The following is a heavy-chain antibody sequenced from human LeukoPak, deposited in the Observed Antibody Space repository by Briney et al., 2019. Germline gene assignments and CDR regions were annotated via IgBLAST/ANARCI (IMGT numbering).Heavy chain of an antibody. V-gene: IGHV3-30-3*01. CDR1: GFSFSVCA. J-gene: IGHJ4*02. CDR3: VRGVTIYDSSGYFDY. D-gene: IGHD3-22*01. Sequence: GRSLRLSCAASGFSFSVCAMHWVRQAPGKGLEWVATISYDGNNKHYTDSVEGRFIISRDNSKNTLYLQMNTLRVEDTAMYYCVRGVTIYDSSGYFDYWGQGTLVTVSS. CDR2: ISYDGNNK.